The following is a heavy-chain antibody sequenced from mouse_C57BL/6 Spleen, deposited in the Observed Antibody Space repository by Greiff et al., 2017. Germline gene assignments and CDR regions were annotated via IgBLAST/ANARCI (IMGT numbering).Heavy chain of an antibody. J-gene: IGHJ1*03. D-gene: IGHD1-1*01. CDR1: GFSLTSYG. V-gene: IGHV2-5*01. CDR3: ANYVGYFDV. Sequence: VKLVESGPGLVQPSQSLSITCPVSGFSLTSYGVHWVRQSPGKGLEWLGVIWRGGSTDYNAAFMSRLSITKDNSKSQVFFKMNSLQADDTAIYYCANYVGYFDVWGTGTTVTVSS. CDR2: IWRGGST.